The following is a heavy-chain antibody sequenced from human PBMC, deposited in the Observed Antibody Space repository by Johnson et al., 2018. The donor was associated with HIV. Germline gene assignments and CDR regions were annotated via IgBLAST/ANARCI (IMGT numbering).Heavy chain of an antibody. V-gene: IGHV3-30-3*01. D-gene: IGHD1-1*01. Sequence: QVQLVESGGGAVQPGRSLRLSCAASGFTFSNYAIHWVRQPPGKGLAWVAVISYDGNNKYYADSVKGRFTISRDNSKNTLYLQMNSLKTEDTAVYYCARDLGCLEATHDAFDIWGQGTLVTVSS. CDR3: ARDLGCLEATHDAFDI. CDR2: ISYDGNNK. CDR1: GFTFSNYA. J-gene: IGHJ3*02.